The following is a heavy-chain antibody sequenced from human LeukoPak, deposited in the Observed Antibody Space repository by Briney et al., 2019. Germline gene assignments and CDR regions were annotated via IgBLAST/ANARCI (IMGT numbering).Heavy chain of an antibody. D-gene: IGHD3-22*01. CDR2: INHSGST. V-gene: IGHV4-34*01. CDR1: GGSFSGYY. Sequence: SETLSLTCAVYGGSFSGYYWSWIRQPPGKGLEWIGEINHSGSTNYNPSLKSRVTISVDTSKNQFSLKLSSVTAADTAVYYCARVYYDSSPFVYYFDYWGQGTLVTVSS. CDR3: ARVYYDSSPFVYYFDY. J-gene: IGHJ4*02.